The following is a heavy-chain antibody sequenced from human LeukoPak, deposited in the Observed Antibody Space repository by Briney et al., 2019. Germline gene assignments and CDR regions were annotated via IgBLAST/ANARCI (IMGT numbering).Heavy chain of an antibody. D-gene: IGHD5-18*01. CDR1: GFTFSSYA. Sequence: GGSLRLSCAASGFTFSSYAMSWVRQAPGKGLEWVSAISGSGGSTYYADSVKGRFTISRDNSKNTLYLQMNSLRAEDTAVYYCARGGRWIQLWLDYWGQGTLVTVSS. J-gene: IGHJ4*02. CDR2: ISGSGGST. V-gene: IGHV3-23*01. CDR3: ARGGRWIQLWLDY.